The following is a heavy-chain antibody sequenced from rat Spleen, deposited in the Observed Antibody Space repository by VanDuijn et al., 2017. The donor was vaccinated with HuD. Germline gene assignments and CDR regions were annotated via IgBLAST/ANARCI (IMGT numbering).Heavy chain of an antibody. Sequence: EVQLVESGGGLVQPGRSMKLSCAALGFSFSNYYMAWVRQAPTKGLEWVASMNTGGDNTYYRDSVKGRFTISRDDAKSTLSLQMDSLRSEDTATYYCARRHYGYTDYFDYWGQGVMVTVSS. J-gene: IGHJ2*01. D-gene: IGHD1-9*01. CDR2: MNTGGDNT. V-gene: IGHV5-25*01. CDR1: GFSFSNYY. CDR3: ARRHYGYTDYFDY.